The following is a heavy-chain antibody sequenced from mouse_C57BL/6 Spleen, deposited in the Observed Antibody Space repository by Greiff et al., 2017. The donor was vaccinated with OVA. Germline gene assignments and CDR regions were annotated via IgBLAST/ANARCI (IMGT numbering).Heavy chain of an antibody. J-gene: IGHJ1*03. V-gene: IGHV1-69*01. Sequence: VQLKQPGAELVMPGASVKLSCKASGYTFTSYWMHWVKQRPGQGLEWIGEIDPSDSYTNYNQKFKGKSTLTVDKSSSPAYMQLSSLTSEDSAVYYCARRYYGSSLWYFDVWGTGTTVTVSS. CDR1: GYTFTSYW. D-gene: IGHD1-1*01. CDR3: ARRYYGSSLWYFDV. CDR2: IDPSDSYT.